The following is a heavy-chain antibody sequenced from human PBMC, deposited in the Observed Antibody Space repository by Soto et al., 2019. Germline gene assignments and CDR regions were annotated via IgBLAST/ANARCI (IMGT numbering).Heavy chain of an antibody. J-gene: IGHJ6*02. D-gene: IGHD5-18*01. Sequence: GPLRVSCEASGFTFTAYGMHWVRQAPGKGLEWVAVISYDGINKYYADSVKGRFTLSRDNSKYMLYLQMNSLRPDDTAVYYCARALGYNYGDRGHYYGMDVWGQGTTVTVSS. V-gene: IGHV3-30-3*01. CDR3: ARALGYNYGDRGHYYGMDV. CDR1: GFTFTAYG. CDR2: ISYDGINK.